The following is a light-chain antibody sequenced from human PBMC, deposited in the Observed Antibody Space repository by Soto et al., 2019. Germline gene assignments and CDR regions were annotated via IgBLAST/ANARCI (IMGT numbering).Light chain of an antibody. CDR2: DAS. V-gene: IGKV1-5*01. CDR3: QQYDISSGT. Sequence: DIQMTQSPSTLSSSVGDRVTITCRASQSIGVWLAWYQQKPGRAPKLLIYDASTLQRGVPSRFSGCGSGTEFTLNISSLQPEDFATYYCQQYDISSGTFGQGTKVEIK. J-gene: IGKJ1*01. CDR1: QSIGVW.